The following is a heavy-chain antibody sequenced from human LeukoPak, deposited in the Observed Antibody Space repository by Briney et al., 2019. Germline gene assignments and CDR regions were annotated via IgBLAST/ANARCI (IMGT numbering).Heavy chain of an antibody. CDR1: GFTFSTYS. Sequence: PGGSLRLSCAASGFTFSTYSMNWVHLAPGKGLEWVSIISGDGATTDYADSVKSRFTISRDNSRNTLYLQMNSLRVEDTAVYYCAKKNLAAAGPNYFDYWGQGTLVTVSS. CDR2: ISGDGATT. J-gene: IGHJ4*02. CDR3: AKKNLAAAGPNYFDY. D-gene: IGHD6-13*01. V-gene: IGHV3-23*01.